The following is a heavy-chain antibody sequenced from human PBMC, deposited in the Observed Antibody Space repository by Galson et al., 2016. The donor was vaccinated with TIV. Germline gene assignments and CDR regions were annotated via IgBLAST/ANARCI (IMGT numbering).Heavy chain of an antibody. CDR3: ARDSEHGYSYGY. D-gene: IGHD5-18*01. Sequence: ETLSLTCAVSGFSISSGYHWGWIRQPPGEGLEWIGSIYHTGSTYYNPSLKSRVTISVDTSQNHFSLKLSSVAAADTAVYYCARDSEHGYSYGYWGQGTLVTVTS. CDR2: IYHTGST. J-gene: IGHJ4*02. CDR1: GFSISSGYH. V-gene: IGHV4-38-2*02.